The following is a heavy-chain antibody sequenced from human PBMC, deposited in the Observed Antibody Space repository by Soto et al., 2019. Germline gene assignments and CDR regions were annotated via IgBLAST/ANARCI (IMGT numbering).Heavy chain of an antibody. D-gene: IGHD3-22*01. CDR1: GFTVSSSA. V-gene: IGHV3-23*01. J-gene: IGHJ4*02. CDR2: LSAGGST. Sequence: EVQLLESGGGLVQPGGSLRLSCVISGFTVSSSAMTWVRQAPGKGLEWVSTLSAGGSTYFAASVKGRFTISRNSSANTLYLQMGSLKAEDTAVYYCARAGQYYDASGYANWGQGTLVTVSS. CDR3: ARAGQYYDASGYAN.